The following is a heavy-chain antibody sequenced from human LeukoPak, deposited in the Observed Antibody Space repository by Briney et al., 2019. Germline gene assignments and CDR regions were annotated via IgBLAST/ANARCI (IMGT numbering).Heavy chain of an antibody. V-gene: IGHV1-2*02. Sequence: ASVTVSCKASVYTFTGYYMHWVRQAPGQGLEWMGWINPNSGGTNYGQKFQGRVTMTRDTSISTAYMELSRLRSDDTAVYYCARGLWYGELFLTYFDYWGQGTLVTVSS. CDR2: INPNSGGT. D-gene: IGHD3-10*01. CDR3: ARGLWYGELFLTYFDY. CDR1: VYTFTGYY. J-gene: IGHJ4*02.